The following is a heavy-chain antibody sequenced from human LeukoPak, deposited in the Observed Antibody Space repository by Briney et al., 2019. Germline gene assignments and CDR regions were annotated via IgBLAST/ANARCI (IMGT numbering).Heavy chain of an antibody. J-gene: IGHJ4*02. Sequence: SETLSLTCAVYGGAFSGYYWSWIRQPPGKGLEWIGYIYYSGSTNYNPSLKSRVTISVDTSKNQFSLKLSSVTAADTAVYYCARAKYSSGRKFDYWGQGTLVTVSS. CDR1: GGAFSGYY. CDR3: ARAKYSSGRKFDY. CDR2: IYYSGST. V-gene: IGHV4-59*01. D-gene: IGHD6-19*01.